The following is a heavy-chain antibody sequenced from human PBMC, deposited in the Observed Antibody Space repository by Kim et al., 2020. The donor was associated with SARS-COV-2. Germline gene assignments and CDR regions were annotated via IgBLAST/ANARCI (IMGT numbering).Heavy chain of an antibody. CDR3: ARPSYENSSGWYPLEY. J-gene: IGHJ4*02. D-gene: IGHD6-19*01. V-gene: IGHV1-69*13. Sequence: SVKVSCKASGGTFSSYAISWVRQAPGQGLEWMGGIIPIFGTTNYAQKFQGRVTITADESTSTAYMELSSLRSEDTAVYYCARPSYENSSGWYPLEYWGQGTLITVSS. CDR2: IIPIFGTT. CDR1: GGTFSSYA.